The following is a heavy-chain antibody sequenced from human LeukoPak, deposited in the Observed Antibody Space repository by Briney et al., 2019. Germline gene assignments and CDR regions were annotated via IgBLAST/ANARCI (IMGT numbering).Heavy chain of an antibody. CDR3: ARDGRAGSLFAY. CDR1: SGSISGYY. CDR2: ISYSGST. Sequence: PSETLSLTCIASSGSISGYYWSWIRQPPGKGLEWVGYISYSGSTNYNPSLKSRVTISVDTSKNQFSLKLSSVTAADTAIYYCARDGRAGSLFAYWGQGTLVTVSS. J-gene: IGHJ4*02. V-gene: IGHV4-59*01. D-gene: IGHD6-19*01.